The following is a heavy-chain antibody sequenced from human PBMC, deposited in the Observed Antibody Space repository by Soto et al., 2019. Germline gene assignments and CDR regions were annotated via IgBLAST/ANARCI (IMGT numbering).Heavy chain of an antibody. V-gene: IGHV4-39*01. J-gene: IGHJ4*02. CDR2: IYYSGSN. Sequence: QLQLQESGPVLVKPSETLFVTCTVSGGSLSSSSYYWGWILQPPAKGLEWIASIYYSGSNYYNPSLKSRVTIAVDTSKSQSYLKLGSVTAADTAVYYCASHRGYGDSYYFDYWGQRTLVTVSS. CDR3: ASHRGYGDSYYFDY. CDR1: GGSLSSSSYY. D-gene: IGHD4-17*01.